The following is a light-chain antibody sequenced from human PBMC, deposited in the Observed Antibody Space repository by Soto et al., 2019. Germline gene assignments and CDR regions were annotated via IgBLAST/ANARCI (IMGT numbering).Light chain of an antibody. CDR1: QSISSW. CDR2: DAS. Sequence: DIQMTQSPSTLSASVGDRVTITCRASQSISSWLAWYRQKPGKAPKLLIYDASSLESGVTSRFSGSGSGTEFTITISSLQPDDFATYYCQQYNSYSGTFGQGTKVDIK. CDR3: QQYNSYSGT. V-gene: IGKV1-5*01. J-gene: IGKJ2*01.